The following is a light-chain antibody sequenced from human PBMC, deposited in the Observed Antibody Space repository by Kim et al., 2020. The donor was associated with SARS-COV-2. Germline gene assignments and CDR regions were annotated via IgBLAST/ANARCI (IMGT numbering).Light chain of an antibody. CDR2: AAS. V-gene: IGKV1-12*01. CDR3: QQANSFPLT. Sequence: SKWLAWYQQKPGKAPKLLIYAASSLQSEIPSRFSGSRSGTDFTLTIRGLQAEDFATYYCQQANSFPLTFGGGTKVDIK. CDR1: SKW. J-gene: IGKJ4*01.